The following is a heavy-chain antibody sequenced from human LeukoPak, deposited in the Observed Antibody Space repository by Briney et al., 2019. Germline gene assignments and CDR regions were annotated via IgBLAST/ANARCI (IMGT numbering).Heavy chain of an antibody. CDR1: GFIFNNYG. V-gene: IGHV3-33*05. Sequence: GGSLRLSCATTGFIFNNYGMHWVRQAPGKGLEWVALMPYDGSDKYYADSVKGRFTISRDNSKNTLYLQMNSLRVEDTAIYYCARDLKMKYCDFWGQGTLVTVSS. CDR3: ARDLKMKYCDF. J-gene: IGHJ4*02. CDR2: MPYDGSDK. D-gene: IGHD5-24*01.